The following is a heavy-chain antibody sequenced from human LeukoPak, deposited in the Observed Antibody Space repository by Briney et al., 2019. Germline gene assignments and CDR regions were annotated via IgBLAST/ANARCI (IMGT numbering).Heavy chain of an antibody. Sequence: GGSLRLSCAASGLTFSSYEMNWVRQAPGKGLEWVSSITSSSRYIYYGDPVKGRFTISRDNAKNSLFLQMNSLRAEDTAVYYCARDRGSYTLDSWGQGTLVTVSS. CDR1: GLTFSSYE. CDR3: ARDRGSYTLDS. D-gene: IGHD1-26*01. CDR2: ITSSSRYI. J-gene: IGHJ4*02. V-gene: IGHV3-21*01.